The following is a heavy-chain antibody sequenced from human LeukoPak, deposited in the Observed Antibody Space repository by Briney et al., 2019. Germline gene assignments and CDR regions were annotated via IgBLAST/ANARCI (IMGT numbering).Heavy chain of an antibody. CDR1: GYTFTSYA. J-gene: IGHJ6*02. V-gene: IGHV1-3*01. Sequence: ASVKVSCKASGYTFTSYAMHWVRQAPGQRLEWMGWINAGNGNTKYSQKFQGRVTITRDTSASTAYMELSSLRSEDTAVYYCARDRKLFLYYYGMDVWGQGTTVTVSS. D-gene: IGHD3-10*02. CDR3: ARDRKLFLYYYGMDV. CDR2: INAGNGNT.